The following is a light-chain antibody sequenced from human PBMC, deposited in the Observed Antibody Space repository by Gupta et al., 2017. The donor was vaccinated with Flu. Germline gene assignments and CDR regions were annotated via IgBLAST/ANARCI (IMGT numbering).Light chain of an antibody. V-gene: IGLV1-51*01. CDR3: GTWDSSLNTYV. Sequence: QSLLTQPPSMSAAPGQKVTISCSGSRSNIGNNYVSWYQQIPGTAPKLLIYDNNKRPSGMPDRFSASQSGKSATLDITGLQTGDEADYYCGTWDSSLNTYVFATATKVTVL. CDR2: DNN. CDR1: RSNIGNNY. J-gene: IGLJ1*01.